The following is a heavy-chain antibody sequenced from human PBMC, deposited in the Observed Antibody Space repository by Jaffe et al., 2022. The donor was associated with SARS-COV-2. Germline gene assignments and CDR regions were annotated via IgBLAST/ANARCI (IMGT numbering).Heavy chain of an antibody. D-gene: IGHD2-15*01. Sequence: EVQLVESGGGLVQPGGSLKLSCAASGFTFRDSYIHWVRQASGKGLEWVGRIRNKANNYATAYSASVKGRFTISRDDSENTAYLQMDSLKTEDTAVYYCTRRGCSGGSCYTVSDYYYGMDVWGQGTTVTVSS. V-gene: IGHV3-73*02. J-gene: IGHJ6*02. CDR3: TRRGCSGGSCYTVSDYYYGMDV. CDR2: IRNKANNYAT. CDR1: GFTFRDSY.